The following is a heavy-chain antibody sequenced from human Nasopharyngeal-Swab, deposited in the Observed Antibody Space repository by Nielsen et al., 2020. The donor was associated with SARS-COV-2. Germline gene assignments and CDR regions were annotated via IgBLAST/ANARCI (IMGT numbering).Heavy chain of an antibody. CDR3: VRSSSWYYFDY. D-gene: IGHD6-13*01. CDR2: IYYNVNT. J-gene: IGHJ4*02. Sequence: SETLSLTCTVSGDSIAYSTFYWGWIRQPPGKGLEWIGNIYYNVNTYQNPSLKSRLTISVDKSKNQFSLQLSSVTDADTAVYYCVRSSSWYYFDYWAQGTQVTVSS. V-gene: IGHV4-39*01. CDR1: GDSIAYSTFY.